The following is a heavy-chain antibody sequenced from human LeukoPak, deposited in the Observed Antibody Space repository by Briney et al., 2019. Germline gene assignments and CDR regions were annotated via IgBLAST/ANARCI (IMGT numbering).Heavy chain of an antibody. D-gene: IGHD3-22*01. J-gene: IGHJ6*02. CDR2: IIPIFGTA. Sequence: SVKVSCKASGGTFSSYAISWVRQAPGQGLEWMGGIIPIFGTANYAQKFQGRVTITADESTSTAYMELSSLRSDDTAVYYCARVRYYDSSGYYPLLHYYYYGMDVWGQGTTVTVSS. CDR3: ARVRYYDSSGYYPLLHYYYYGMDV. V-gene: IGHV1-69*13. CDR1: GGTFSSYA.